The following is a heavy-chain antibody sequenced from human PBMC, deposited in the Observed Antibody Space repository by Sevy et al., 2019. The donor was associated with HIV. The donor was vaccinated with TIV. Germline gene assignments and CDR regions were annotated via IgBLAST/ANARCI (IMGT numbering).Heavy chain of an antibody. J-gene: IGHJ6*02. CDR3: ARDRDGSGSSGGYGMDV. CDR1: GFTFISFT. D-gene: IGHD3-10*01. V-gene: IGHV3-21*01. Sequence: EGSLRLSCAASGFTFISFTMNWVRQAPGKGLEWVSSISNSPSYIYYADSVKGRFTISRDNAKKSLYLQMNSLRAEDTAVYYCARDRDGSGSSGGYGMDVWGQGTTVTVSS. CDR2: ISNSPSYI.